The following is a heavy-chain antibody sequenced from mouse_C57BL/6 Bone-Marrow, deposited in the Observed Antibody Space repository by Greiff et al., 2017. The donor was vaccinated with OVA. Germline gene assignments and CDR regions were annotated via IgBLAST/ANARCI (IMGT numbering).Heavy chain of an antibody. CDR2: IYPRSGNT. Sequence: VKLQQSGAELARPGASVKLSCKASGYTFTSYGISWVKQRTGQGLEWIGEIYPRSGNTYYNEKFKGKATLTADKSSSTAYMELRSLTSEDSAVYFCARELMVTKAYWGQGTLVTVSA. J-gene: IGHJ3*01. V-gene: IGHV1-81*01. CDR3: ARELMVTKAY. CDR1: GYTFTSYG. D-gene: IGHD2-1*01.